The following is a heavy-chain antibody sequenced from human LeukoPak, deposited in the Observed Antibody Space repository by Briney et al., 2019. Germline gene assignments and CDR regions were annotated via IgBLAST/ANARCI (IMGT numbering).Heavy chain of an antibody. V-gene: IGHV3-23*01. CDR1: GFTFSDYA. Sequence: PGGSLRLSCAASGFTFSDYAMSWVRQAPGKGPEWVSPISGTDGSTYYADSVKGRFTISRDNSKGTLSLQMNSLRFDDTALYRCAKAGCGNPTCYKNSWGQGTLVTVSS. D-gene: IGHD2-2*02. CDR3: AKAGCGNPTCYKNS. J-gene: IGHJ4*02. CDR2: ISGTDGST.